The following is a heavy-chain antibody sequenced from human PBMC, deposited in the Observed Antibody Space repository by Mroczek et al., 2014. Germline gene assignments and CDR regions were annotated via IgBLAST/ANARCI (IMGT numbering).Heavy chain of an antibody. J-gene: IGHJ3*02. CDR3: ARGHWRDAFDI. CDR1: GDSFSGYY. CDR2: INHSGST. D-gene: IGHD1-1*01. Sequence: QVQLQQWGAGLLKPSETLSLTCAVYGDSFSGYYWNWIRQPPGKGLEWIGEINHSGSTNYNPSLKSRVTISLDMSKNQFSLKVRSVTAADTAVYYCARGHWRDAFDIWGQGTMVTVSS. V-gene: IGHV4-34*01.